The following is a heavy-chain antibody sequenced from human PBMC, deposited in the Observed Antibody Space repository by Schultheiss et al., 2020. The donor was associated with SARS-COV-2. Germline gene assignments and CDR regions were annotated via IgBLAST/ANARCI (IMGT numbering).Heavy chain of an antibody. J-gene: IGHJ4*02. CDR2: IYWNDDK. Sequence: SGPTLVKPTQTLTLTCTFSGFSLSTSGMCVSWIRQPPGKALEWLALIYWNDDKRYSPSLKSRLTITKDTSKNQVVLTMTNMDPVDTATYYCAHISPPIWYDFWSGHFDYWGQGTLVTRLL. CDR1: GFSLSTSGMC. D-gene: IGHD3-3*01. V-gene: IGHV2-5*08. CDR3: AHISPPIWYDFWSGHFDY.